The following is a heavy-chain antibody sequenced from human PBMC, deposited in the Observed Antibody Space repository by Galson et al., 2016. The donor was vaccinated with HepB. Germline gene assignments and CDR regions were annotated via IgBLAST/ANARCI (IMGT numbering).Heavy chain of an antibody. CDR3: AKPRGRNYNYHYGLDV. Sequence: SLRLSCAASSFTFSSYAMHWVRQAPGKGLEWVAVISFDGSRKHSADSVKGRFTISRDNSNNTVFLQMNSLRAEDTAVYYCAKPRGRNYNYHYGLDVWGQGTTVTVSS. CDR2: ISFDGSRK. D-gene: IGHD1-1*01. J-gene: IGHJ6*02. CDR1: SFTFSSYA. V-gene: IGHV3-30*18.